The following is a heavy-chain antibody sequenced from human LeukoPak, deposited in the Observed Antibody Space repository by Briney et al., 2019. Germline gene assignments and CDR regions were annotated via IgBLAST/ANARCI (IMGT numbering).Heavy chain of an antibody. CDR3: VLGVAGAPFDY. CDR1: GFTFSKYA. Sequence: GGSLRLSCAASGFTFSKYAMSWVRQAPGKGPEWVSGISGSGGNTNYADSVKGRFTISRDNSKNTLYLQMNSLRAEDTALYYCVLGVAGAPFDYWGQGTLVTVSP. D-gene: IGHD6-19*01. V-gene: IGHV3-23*01. CDR2: ISGSGGNT. J-gene: IGHJ4*02.